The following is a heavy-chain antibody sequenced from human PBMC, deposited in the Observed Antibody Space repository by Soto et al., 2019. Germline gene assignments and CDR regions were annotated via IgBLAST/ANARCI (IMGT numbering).Heavy chain of an antibody. CDR1: GGSFSGGGYY. Sequence: QVQLQESGPGLVKPSQTPSLTCTVSGGSFSGGGYYWSWIRQHPGKGLEWMGYISYRGSTKYKPSLQSRITVSIDTSKNQFSLGLTSVTAADTAIYFCARTSIFGVVLNAFDIWGQGTLVTVSS. CDR3: ARTSIFGVVLNAFDI. D-gene: IGHD3-3*01. CDR2: ISYRGST. J-gene: IGHJ3*02. V-gene: IGHV4-31*03.